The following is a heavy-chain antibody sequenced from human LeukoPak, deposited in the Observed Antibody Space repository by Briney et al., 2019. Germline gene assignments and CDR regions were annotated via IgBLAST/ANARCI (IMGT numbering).Heavy chain of an antibody. CDR1: GASISGNL. Sequence: PSETLSLTCTVSGASISGNLWTWIRQPPGKGREWIAYVYDNGDTRYHPSLTGRVSISVDLSRNQFSLRLTSVLAADTAVYYCASGFLLHFYGSGPADYWGQGTLVTVSS. D-gene: IGHD3-10*01. V-gene: IGHV4-59*01. CDR3: ASGFLLHFYGSGPADY. J-gene: IGHJ4*02. CDR2: VYDNGDT.